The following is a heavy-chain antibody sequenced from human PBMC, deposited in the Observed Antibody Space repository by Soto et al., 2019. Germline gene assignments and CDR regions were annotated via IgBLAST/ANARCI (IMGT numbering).Heavy chain of an antibody. J-gene: IGHJ3*02. Sequence: NPSETLSLTCAVSVGSSISDGYSWSWIRQPPGKGLQWIGHIYEGGNTYYTPSLESRVAISTDKSKNQFSLRLSSVTAADTAVYYCVRRSPKDAFDIWGQGTMVTVSS. V-gene: IGHV4-30-2*01. CDR1: VGSSISDGYS. CDR3: VRRSPKDAFDI. CDR2: IYEGGNT.